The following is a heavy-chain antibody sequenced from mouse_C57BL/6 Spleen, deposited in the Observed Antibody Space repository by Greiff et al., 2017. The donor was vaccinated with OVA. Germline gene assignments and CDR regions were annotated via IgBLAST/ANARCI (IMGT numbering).Heavy chain of an antibody. CDR2: INYDGSST. CDR3: ARDGGYDYDEGYYFDY. D-gene: IGHD2-4*01. V-gene: IGHV5-16*01. CDR1: GFTFSDYY. Sequence: EVMLVESEGGLVQPGSSMKLSCTASGFTFSDYYMAWVRQVPEKGLEWVANINYDGSSTYYLDSLKSRFIISRDNAKNILYLQVSSLKSEDTATYYCARDGGYDYDEGYYFDYWGQGTTLTVSS. J-gene: IGHJ2*01.